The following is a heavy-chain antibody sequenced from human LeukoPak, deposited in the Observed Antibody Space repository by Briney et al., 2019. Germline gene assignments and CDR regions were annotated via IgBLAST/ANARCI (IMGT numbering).Heavy chain of an antibody. Sequence: ASVKVSCKASGGTFSSYAISWVRQAPGQGLEWMGWNSAHNANTNYAQKFQGRVTMTTDTSTSTAYMELRSLRSDDTAVYYCARDGRNCSGGSCSAGDWFDPWGQGTLVTVSS. D-gene: IGHD2-15*01. CDR3: ARDGRNCSGGSCSAGDWFDP. CDR2: NSAHNANT. V-gene: IGHV1-18*01. J-gene: IGHJ5*02. CDR1: GGTFSSYA.